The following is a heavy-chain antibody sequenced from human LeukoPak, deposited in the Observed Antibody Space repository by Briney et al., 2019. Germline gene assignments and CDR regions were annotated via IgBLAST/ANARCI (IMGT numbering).Heavy chain of an antibody. Sequence: SETLSLTCAVSGYSLGKNYYWGWFRQSPGKGLEWIGRIYGRASTSYNPSLMNRVTMSVDTSKNHFSLQLTSVTAADTAVYYCARYDSRGSASTKFDYWGPGIQVTVSS. CDR2: IYGRAST. CDR3: ARYDSRGSASTKFDY. CDR1: GYSLGKNYY. V-gene: IGHV4-38-2*01. D-gene: IGHD3-3*01. J-gene: IGHJ4*02.